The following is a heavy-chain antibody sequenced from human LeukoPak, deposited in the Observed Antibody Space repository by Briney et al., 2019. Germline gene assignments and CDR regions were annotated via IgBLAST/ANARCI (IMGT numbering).Heavy chain of an antibody. CDR3: ATYRQVLLPFES. V-gene: IGHV3-23*01. Sequence: GGSLRLSCGASGFTFSTFAMIWVREPPGKGLEWVSSIFPSGGEIHYADSVRGRFTISRDNSKSTLFLQMNSLRAEDTAIYCCATYRQVLLPFESWGQGTLVTVSS. J-gene: IGHJ4*02. CDR2: IFPSGGEI. D-gene: IGHD2-8*02. CDR1: GFTFSTFA.